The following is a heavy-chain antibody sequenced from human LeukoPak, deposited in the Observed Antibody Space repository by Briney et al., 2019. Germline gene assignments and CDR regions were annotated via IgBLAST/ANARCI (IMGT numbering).Heavy chain of an antibody. V-gene: IGHV3-66*01. J-gene: IGHJ4*02. D-gene: IGHD1-26*01. Sequence: PGGSLRLSCAASGFTVSNNYMSWVRQAPGKGLEWVSVIYSDGSTYYTDSVKGRFTISRDNSKNTLYLQMNSLRAEDTAVYYCAKDRSSGISNYFDYWGQGTLVTVPS. CDR3: AKDRSSGISNYFDY. CDR1: GFTVSNNY. CDR2: IYSDGST.